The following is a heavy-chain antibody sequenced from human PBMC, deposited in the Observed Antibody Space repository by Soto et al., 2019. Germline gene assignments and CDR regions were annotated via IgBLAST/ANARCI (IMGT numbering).Heavy chain of an antibody. CDR1: GFSFSSYA. V-gene: IGHV3-23*01. CDR2: ISARGGSS. D-gene: IGHD5-12*01. J-gene: IGHJ4*02. Sequence: EVQLLESGGGLVQPGGSLRLCCAASGFSFSSYAMVWVHQAPGKGLEWVSVISARGGSSYFADSVKGRFTISRDNSKNVLFLEMNSLRAEDTAIYFCAKGSIEYSASVDNWGQGTLVLVSS. CDR3: AKGSIEYSASVDN.